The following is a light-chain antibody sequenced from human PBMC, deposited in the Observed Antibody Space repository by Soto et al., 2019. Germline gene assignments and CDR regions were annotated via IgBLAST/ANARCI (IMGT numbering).Light chain of an antibody. CDR3: QQYGSSGT. J-gene: IGKJ1*01. Sequence: VMTQSPATLSLPPGERVTLSCRASQNIGGDLAWYQQKPGQAPRLLISGASTRAAGVPARFSASRSATDFTLTISRLEPEDFAVYYCQQYGSSGTFGQGAKVDI. CDR1: QNIGGD. CDR2: GAS. V-gene: IGKV3-15*01.